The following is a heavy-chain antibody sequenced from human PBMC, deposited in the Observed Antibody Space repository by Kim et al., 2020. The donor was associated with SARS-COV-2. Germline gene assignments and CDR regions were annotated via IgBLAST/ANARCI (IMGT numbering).Heavy chain of an antibody. CDR3: ARDWTPNYYYYYGMDV. CDR1: GYTFTSYY. J-gene: IGHJ6*02. V-gene: IGHV1-46*01. CDR2: INPSGGST. D-gene: IGHD3-3*01. Sequence: ASVKVSCKASGYTFTSYYMHWVRQAPGQGLEWMGIINPSGGSTSYAQKFQGRVTMTRDTSTSTVYMELSSLRSEDTAVYYCARDWTPNYYYYYGMDVWGQGTTVTVSS.